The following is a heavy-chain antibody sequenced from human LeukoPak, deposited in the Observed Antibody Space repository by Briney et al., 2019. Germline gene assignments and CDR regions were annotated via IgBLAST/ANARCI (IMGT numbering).Heavy chain of an antibody. J-gene: IGHJ5*02. CDR2: TYYSGST. CDR3: ARDALNDCSGGSCYSGWFDP. Sequence: SETLSLTCTVSGGSISSGDYYWSWIRQPPGKGLEWIGYTYYSGSTYYNPSLKSRVTISVDTSKNQFSLKLSSVTAADTAVYYCARDALNDCSGGSCYSGWFDPWGQGTLVTVSS. D-gene: IGHD2-15*01. V-gene: IGHV4-30-4*01. CDR1: GGSISSGDYY.